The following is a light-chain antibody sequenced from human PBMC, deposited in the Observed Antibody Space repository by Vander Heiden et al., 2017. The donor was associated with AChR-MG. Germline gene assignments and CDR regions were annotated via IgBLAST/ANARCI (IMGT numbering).Light chain of an antibody. CDR1: SSDVGAYNY. V-gene: IGLV2-14*03. CDR2: DVT. Sequence: QSALTQPASVSGSPGQSITISCTGTSSDVGAYNYVSWYQQHPGKAPKLMMYDVTNRPSGVSNRFSGSKSGNTASLTISGLQAEDEADYYCSSYTRSSTLIFGTGTKVTVL. J-gene: IGLJ1*01. CDR3: SSYTRSSTLI.